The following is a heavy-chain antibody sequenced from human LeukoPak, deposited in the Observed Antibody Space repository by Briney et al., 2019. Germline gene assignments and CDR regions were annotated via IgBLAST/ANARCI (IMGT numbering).Heavy chain of an antibody. CDR2: INSDGRTT. CDR1: GFTFSSYW. V-gene: IGHV3-74*01. Sequence: PGGSLRLSCEASGFTFSSYWMHWVRQAPGTGLVWVSRINSDGRTTNYADSVKGRFTISRDNSKNTLYLQMNSLRAEDTAIYYCAKERSGGWPFDYWGQGTLVTVSS. CDR3: AKERSGGWPFDY. J-gene: IGHJ4*02. D-gene: IGHD6-19*01.